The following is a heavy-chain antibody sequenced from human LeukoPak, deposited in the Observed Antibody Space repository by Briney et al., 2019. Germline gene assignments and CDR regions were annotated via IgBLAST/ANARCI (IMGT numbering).Heavy chain of an antibody. D-gene: IGHD2-2*01. CDR1: GYTFISYD. J-gene: IGHJ6*03. V-gene: IGHV1-8*01. Sequence: ASVKVSCKASGYTFISYDINWVRQATGQGLEWMGWMNPNSGNTGYAQKFQGRVTITRNTSISTAYMELSGLRSEDTAVYYCARDYDDARGYCSSTSCSYYMDVWGKGTTVTVSS. CDR2: MNPNSGNT. CDR3: ARDYDDARGYCSSTSCSYYMDV.